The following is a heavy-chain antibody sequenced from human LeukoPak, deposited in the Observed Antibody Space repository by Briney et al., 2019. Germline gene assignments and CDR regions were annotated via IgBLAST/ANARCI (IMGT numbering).Heavy chain of an antibody. CDR2: INPSGGTT. J-gene: IGHJ5*02. Sequence: ASVKVSCKASGYTFTSYYMHWVRQAPGQGLGWMGIINPSGGTTTYAQKFQGRVTMTRDTSTTTVYMELSSLRSEDTAVYYCTRGLGGYDSRGNWFDPWGQGTLVTVSS. V-gene: IGHV1-46*01. CDR1: GYTFTSYY. CDR3: TRGLGGYDSRGNWFDP. D-gene: IGHD3-22*01.